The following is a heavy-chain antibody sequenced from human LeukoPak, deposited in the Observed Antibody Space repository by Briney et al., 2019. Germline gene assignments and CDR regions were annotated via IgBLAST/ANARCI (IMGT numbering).Heavy chain of an antibody. D-gene: IGHD6-19*01. CDR2: ISWDGGST. Sequence: GGSLRLSCAASGFTFDDYTMHWVRQAPGKGLEWVSLISWDGGSTYYADSVKGRFTISRDNSKNSLYLQMNSLRTEDTALYYCAKGGSGWRQVDYWGQGTLVTVSS. J-gene: IGHJ4*02. V-gene: IGHV3-43*01. CDR1: GFTFDDYT. CDR3: AKGGSGWRQVDY.